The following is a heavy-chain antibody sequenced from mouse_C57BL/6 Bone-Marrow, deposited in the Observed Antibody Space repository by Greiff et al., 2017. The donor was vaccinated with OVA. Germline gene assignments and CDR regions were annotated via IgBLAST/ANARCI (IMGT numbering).Heavy chain of an antibody. CDR3: ARSNYYYGSSPFAY. V-gene: IGHV1-76*01. CDR2: IYPGSGNT. D-gene: IGHD1-1*01. CDR1: GYTFTDYY. Sequence: VKLQESGAELVRPGASVKLSCKASGYTFTDYYINWVKQRPGQGLEWIARIYPGSGNTYYNEKFKGKATLTAEKSSSTAYMQLSSLTSEDSAVYFCARSNYYYGSSPFAYWGQGTLVTVSA. J-gene: IGHJ3*01.